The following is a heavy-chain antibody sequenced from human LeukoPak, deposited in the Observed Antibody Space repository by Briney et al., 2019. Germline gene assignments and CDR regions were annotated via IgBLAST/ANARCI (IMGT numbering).Heavy chain of an antibody. CDR1: GFTFSGFW. CDR3: ARDDSSGWYHAFDI. Sequence: GGSLRLSCAVSGFTFSGFWMSWSRQAPGKGLEWVASINSDGSEGYNADVVKGRFAISRDNAKNSLYLQINSLRAEDTAVYYCARDDSSGWYHAFDIWGQGTMVTVSS. V-gene: IGHV3-7*03. D-gene: IGHD6-19*01. J-gene: IGHJ3*02. CDR2: INSDGSEG.